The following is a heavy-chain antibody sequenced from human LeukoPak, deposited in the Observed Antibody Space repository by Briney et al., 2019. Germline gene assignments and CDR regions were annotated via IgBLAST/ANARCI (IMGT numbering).Heavy chain of an antibody. CDR3: AKERSEVVVAATNY. CDR2: ISWNSGSI. D-gene: IGHD2-15*01. CDR1: GFTFDDYA. Sequence: PGRSLRLSCAASGFTFDDYAMHWVRQAPGKGLEWVSGISWNSGSIGYADSVKGRFTISRDNSKNTLSLQINSLRAEDTAVYYCAKERSEVVVAATNYWGQGTLVTVSS. V-gene: IGHV3-9*01. J-gene: IGHJ4*02.